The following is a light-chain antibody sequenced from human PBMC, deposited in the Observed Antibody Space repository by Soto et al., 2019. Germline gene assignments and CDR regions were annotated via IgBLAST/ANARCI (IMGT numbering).Light chain of an antibody. CDR3: QSYDSSNLV. CDR2: EDN. V-gene: IGLV6-57*03. CDR1: SGSIASNY. Sequence: NFMLTQPHSVSESPGKTVTISCTRSSGSIASNYVQWYQQRPGSAPTTVIYEDNQRPSGVPDRFSGSIDSSSNSASLTISGLKTEGEADYYCQSYDSSNLVFGGGTQLTVL. J-gene: IGLJ3*02.